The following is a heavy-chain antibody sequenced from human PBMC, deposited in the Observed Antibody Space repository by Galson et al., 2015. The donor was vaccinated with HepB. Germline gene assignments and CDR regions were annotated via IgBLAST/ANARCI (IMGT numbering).Heavy chain of an antibody. D-gene: IGHD1-26*01. CDR1: GYTFTSYD. CDR2: MNPNSGNT. CDR3: ARGAGWDYYYYMDV. V-gene: IGHV1-8*01. J-gene: IGHJ6*03. Sequence: SVKVSCKASGYTFTSYDINWVRQATGQGLEWMGWMNPNSGNTGYARKFQGRVTMTRNTSISTAYMELSSLRSEDTAVYYCARGAGWDYYYYMDVWGKGTTVTASS.